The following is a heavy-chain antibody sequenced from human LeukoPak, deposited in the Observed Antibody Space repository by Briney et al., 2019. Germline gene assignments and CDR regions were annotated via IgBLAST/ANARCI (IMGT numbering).Heavy chain of an antibody. D-gene: IGHD1-7*01. CDR1: GGSFSGYY. V-gene: IGHV4-34*01. CDR3: ARGFWNYDYYYYYMDV. Sequence: SETLSLTCAVYGGSFSGYYWSWIRQPPGKGLEWIGEINHSGSTNYNPSLKSRVTISVDTSKNQFSLKLSSVTAADTAVYYCARGFWNYDYYYYYMDVWGKGTTVTVSS. CDR2: INHSGST. J-gene: IGHJ6*03.